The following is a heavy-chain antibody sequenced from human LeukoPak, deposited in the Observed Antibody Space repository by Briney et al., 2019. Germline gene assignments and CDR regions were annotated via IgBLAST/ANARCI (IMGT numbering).Heavy chain of an antibody. CDR2: IYYSGSA. V-gene: IGHV4-34*01. J-gene: IGHJ6*03. CDR3: ARLRDYYYNYMDV. Sequence: SETLSLTCAVYGGSFSGYYWSWIRQPPGKGLEWIGSIYYSGSAYSNPALKSRVTISVDTSKNQFSLNLSSVTAADTAVYYCARLRDYYYNYMDVWGKGTTVTISS. CDR1: GGSFSGYY.